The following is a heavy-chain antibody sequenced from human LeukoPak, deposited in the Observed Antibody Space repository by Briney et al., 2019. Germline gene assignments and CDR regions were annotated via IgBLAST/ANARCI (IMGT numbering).Heavy chain of an antibody. CDR1: GFTVSSNY. CDR2: IYSGGST. V-gene: IGHV3-53*01. CDR3: VAYNYYAGNNPFDY. Sequence: PGGSLRLSCAASGFTVSSNYMSWVRQAPGKGLEWVSVIYSGGSTYYADSVRGRLTISRDNSKNTLYLQMSSLRDEDTAVYYCVAYNYYAGNNPFDYWGQGALVTVSS. J-gene: IGHJ4*02. D-gene: IGHD1/OR15-1a*01.